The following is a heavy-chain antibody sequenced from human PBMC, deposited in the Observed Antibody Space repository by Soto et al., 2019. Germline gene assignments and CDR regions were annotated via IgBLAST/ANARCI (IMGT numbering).Heavy chain of an antibody. CDR1: GYTFTSYG. CDR2: ISAYNGNT. J-gene: IGHJ4*02. D-gene: IGHD2-2*02. V-gene: IGHV1-18*01. Sequence: QVQLVQSGAEVKKPGASVKVSCKASGYTFTSYGISWVRQAPGQGLEWMGWISAYNGNTNYAQKLQGRVTMTTDTSTSTAYMEQRSLRSDHAAIHYCALAIDRRYYFDYWGQGTLVTVSS. CDR3: ALAIDRRYYFDY.